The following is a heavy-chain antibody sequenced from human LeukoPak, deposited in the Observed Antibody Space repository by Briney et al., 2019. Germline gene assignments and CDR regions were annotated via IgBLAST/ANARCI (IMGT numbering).Heavy chain of an antibody. D-gene: IGHD6-13*01. CDR2: IYTSGST. J-gene: IGHJ3*02. CDR1: GGSISSYY. V-gene: IGHV4-4*07. CDR3: ARSKGVAAAGTVVWAFDI. Sequence: PSETLSLTCTVSGGSISSYYWSWIRQPAGKGLEWIGRIYTSGSTNYNPSLKSRVTMSVDTSKNQFSLKLSSVTAADTAVYHCARSKGVAAAGTVVWAFDIWGQGTMVTVSS.